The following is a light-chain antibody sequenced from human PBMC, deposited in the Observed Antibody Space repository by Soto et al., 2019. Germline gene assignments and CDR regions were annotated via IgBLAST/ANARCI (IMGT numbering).Light chain of an antibody. CDR3: QSYDSSMSNWV. CDR1: SSNIGAGYD. V-gene: IGLV1-40*01. J-gene: IGLJ3*02. Sequence: QSVLTQPPSVSGAPGQRVTISCTGSSSNIGAGYDVHWYQQLPGTAPKLLIYGNSNRPSGVPDRLSGSKSGTSASLAITGRQAEDEAVYYCQSYDSSMSNWVFGGGTKLTVL. CDR2: GNS.